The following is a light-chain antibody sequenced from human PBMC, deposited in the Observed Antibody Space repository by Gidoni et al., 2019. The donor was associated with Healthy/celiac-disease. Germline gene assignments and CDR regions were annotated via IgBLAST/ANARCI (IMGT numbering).Light chain of an antibody. Sequence: DIQMDQSPSTLSASVGDRVTITCRASQSISSWLAWYQQKPGKAPKLLIYKASSLESGVPSRFSGSGSGTEFTLTISSLQPDDFATYYCQQYNSYSLTFXRXTKVEIK. V-gene: IGKV1-5*03. CDR1: QSISSW. CDR3: QQYNSYSLT. CDR2: KAS. J-gene: IGKJ4*01.